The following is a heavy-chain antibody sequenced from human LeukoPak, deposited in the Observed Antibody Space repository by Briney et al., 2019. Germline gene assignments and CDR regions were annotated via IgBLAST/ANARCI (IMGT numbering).Heavy chain of an antibody. CDR3: AKDGHHYYGSGSYSYFDY. CDR2: ISYDGSNK. J-gene: IGHJ4*02. D-gene: IGHD3-10*01. V-gene: IGHV3-30*18. CDR1: GFTFSSYG. Sequence: GGSLRLSCAASGFTFSSYGMHWVRQAPGKGLEWVAVISYDGSNKYYADSVKGRFTISRDNSKNTLYLQMNSLRAEDTAVYYCAKDGHHYYGSGSYSYFDYWGQGTLVTVSS.